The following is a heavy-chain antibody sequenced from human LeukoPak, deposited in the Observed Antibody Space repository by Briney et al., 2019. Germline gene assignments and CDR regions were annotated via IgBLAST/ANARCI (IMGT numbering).Heavy chain of an antibody. V-gene: IGHV3-49*04. D-gene: IGHD6-13*01. CDR3: TRVEQLVRLAIDY. Sequence: GGSLRLSCTASGFTFGDYAMSWVRQAPGKGLEWVGFIRSKAYGGTTEYAASVKGRFTISRDDSKSIAYLQMNSLKTEDTAVYYCTRVEQLVRLAIDYWGQGTLVTVSS. CDR1: GFTFGDYA. CDR2: IRSKAYGGTT. J-gene: IGHJ4*02.